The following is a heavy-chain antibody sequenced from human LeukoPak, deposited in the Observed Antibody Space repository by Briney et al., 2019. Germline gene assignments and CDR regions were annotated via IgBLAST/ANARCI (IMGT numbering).Heavy chain of an antibody. CDR2: IYTSGST. J-gene: IGHJ5*02. CDR3: ARSQYYYDSSGYFFFDP. Sequence: SETLSLTCTVSGGSISSYYWSWIRQPAGKGLEWIGRIYTSGSTNYNPSLKSRVTMSVDTSKNQLSLKLSSVTAADTAVYYCARSQYYYDSSGYFFFDPWGQGTLVTVSS. V-gene: IGHV4-4*07. D-gene: IGHD3-22*01. CDR1: GGSISSYY.